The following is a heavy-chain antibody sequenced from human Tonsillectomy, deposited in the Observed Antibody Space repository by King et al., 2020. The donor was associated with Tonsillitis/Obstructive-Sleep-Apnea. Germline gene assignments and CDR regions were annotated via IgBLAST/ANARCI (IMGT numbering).Heavy chain of an antibody. Sequence: VQLVESGGGLVQPGRSLRLSCAASGFTFDDSAMHWVRQAPGKGLEWVSGISWNSGSIGYADSVKGRFTISRDNAKNSLYLQMNSLGAEDTALYYCAKGPAATYYYYSYYMDVWGKGTPVTVSS. D-gene: IGHD2-2*01. CDR2: ISWNSGSI. CDR1: GFTFDDSA. CDR3: AKGPAATYYYYSYYMDV. V-gene: IGHV3-9*01. J-gene: IGHJ6*03.